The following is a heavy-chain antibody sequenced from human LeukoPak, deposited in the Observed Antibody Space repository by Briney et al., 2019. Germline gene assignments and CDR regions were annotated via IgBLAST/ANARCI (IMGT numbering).Heavy chain of an antibody. CDR1: GFKFTDYD. CDR2: IGTLHDT. CDR3: VRGCMFCDWKTWSDP. Sequence: PGGSLRLSCATSGFKFTDYDMHWVRQAPGKGPEWVSAIGTLHDTFYSDSVRGRFTISRVDVRNSLYLQMNSLRAGDTAVYYCVRGCMFCDWKTWSDPWGQGTLVTVSS. V-gene: IGHV3-13*01. D-gene: IGHD2-8*01. J-gene: IGHJ5*02.